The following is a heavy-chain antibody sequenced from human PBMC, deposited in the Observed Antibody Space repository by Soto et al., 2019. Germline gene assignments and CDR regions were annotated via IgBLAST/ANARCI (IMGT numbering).Heavy chain of an antibody. CDR2: ISYDGKNQ. J-gene: IGHJ1*01. Sequence: VRLVESGGGVVQPGGSLTLSCQASGFNFDNYGMHWVRQAPGKGLEWVAVISYDGKNQYYADSVKGRFTISRDNSKNTLSLHLNTLKPEDTAVYHCAKDRVGGSFYTPLGFWGQGTLVTVSS. D-gene: IGHD3-3*01. V-gene: IGHV3-30*18. CDR1: GFNFDNYG. CDR3: AKDRVGGSFYTPLGF.